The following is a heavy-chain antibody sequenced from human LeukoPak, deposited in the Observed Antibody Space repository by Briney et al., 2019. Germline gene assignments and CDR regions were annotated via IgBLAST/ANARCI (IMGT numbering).Heavy chain of an antibody. V-gene: IGHV4-4*07. CDR1: GGSISDSY. CDR2: IYSSGST. D-gene: IGHD2-2*01. J-gene: IGHJ3*02. Sequence: PSETLSLTCTVSGGSISDSYWSWIRQPAGKGLDWIGRIYSSGSTNYNPSLKDRVTMSVDTSKNQFSLKLSSVTAADTAVYYCARVGRYCSSTSCYQPGGAFDIWGQGTMVTVSS. CDR3: ARVGRYCSSTSCYQPGGAFDI.